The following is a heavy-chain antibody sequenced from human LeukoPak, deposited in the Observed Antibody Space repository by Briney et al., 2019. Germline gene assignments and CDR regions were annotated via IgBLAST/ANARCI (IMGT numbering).Heavy chain of an antibody. J-gene: IGHJ5*02. CDR3: ARDGTTWEVYWFDP. V-gene: IGHV1-2*02. Sequence: GSSVNVPCMACVGTFSSYAISGVRQAAPKGVEGMGLINPNSGGTNYAQKFQGRVTITRDTSISTAYIELSRLRSDDTAVYYCARDGTTWEVYWFDPWGQGTLVTVSS. D-gene: IGHD1-26*01. CDR1: VGTFSSYA. CDR2: INPNSGGT.